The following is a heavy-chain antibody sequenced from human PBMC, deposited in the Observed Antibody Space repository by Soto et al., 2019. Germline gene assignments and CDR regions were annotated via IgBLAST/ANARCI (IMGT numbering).Heavy chain of an antibody. V-gene: IGHV1-2*02. Sequence: QVPLVQSGAEVKKPGASVKVSCKASGYTFTGYYMHWVRQAPGQGPEWMGWINAKSGGTMYAQKLQGRVTMTRDPSISTAYMELSRLRSDDTAVYYCAKGGALEETIFGSLFSAHDYWGQGTLVTVSS. CDR3: AKGGALEETIFGSLFSAHDY. D-gene: IGHD3-3*01. CDR1: GYTFTGYY. CDR2: INAKSGGT. J-gene: IGHJ4*02.